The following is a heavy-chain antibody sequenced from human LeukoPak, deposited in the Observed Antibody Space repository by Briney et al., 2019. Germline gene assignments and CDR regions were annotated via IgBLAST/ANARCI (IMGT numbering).Heavy chain of an antibody. D-gene: IGHD3-22*01. J-gene: IGHJ4*02. V-gene: IGHV4-34*01. CDR1: GGSFSGYY. CDR2: INHSGST. Sequence: PSETLSLTCAVYGGSFSGYYWSWIRQPPGKGLEWIGEINHSGSTNYNPSLKSRVTISVDTSKNQFSLKLSSVTAADTAVYYCARGSPYDSSGYYCDYWGQGTLVTVSS. CDR3: ARGSPYDSSGYYCDY.